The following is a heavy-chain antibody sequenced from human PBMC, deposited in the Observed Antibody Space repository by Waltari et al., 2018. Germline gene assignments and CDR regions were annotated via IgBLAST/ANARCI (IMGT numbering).Heavy chain of an antibody. J-gene: IGHJ4*02. V-gene: IGHV4-38-2*01. CDR3: TRQALGYCTSAACRRLES. CDR1: TYAINSGFY. Sequence: QIQLQESGPGLLKPSETLSLTCDVSTYAINSGFYWGWIRQPPGRGLEWIATTYHDGTTFYNPSLKSRVTISMDTSKNQFFLKLNSVTAADTAMYYCTRQALGYCTSAACRRLESWGQRTLVTVSS. D-gene: IGHD2-2*03. CDR2: TYHDGTT.